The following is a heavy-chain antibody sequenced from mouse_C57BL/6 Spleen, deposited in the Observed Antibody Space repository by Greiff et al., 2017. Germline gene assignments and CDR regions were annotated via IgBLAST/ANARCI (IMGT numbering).Heavy chain of an antibody. CDR3: TTREAMDY. V-gene: IGHV14-4*01. J-gene: IGHJ4*01. CDR1: GFNIKDDY. Sequence: VQLQRSGAELVRPGASVKLSCTASGFNIKDDYMHWVKQRPEQGLEWIGWIDPENGDTEYASKFQGKATITADTSSNTAYLQLSSLTSEDTAVYYCTTREAMDYWGQGTSVTVSS. CDR2: IDPENGDT.